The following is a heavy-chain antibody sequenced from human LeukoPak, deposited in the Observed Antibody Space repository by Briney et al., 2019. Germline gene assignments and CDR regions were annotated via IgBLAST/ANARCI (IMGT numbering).Heavy chain of an antibody. CDR3: ARGKTHLSAFDI. CDR2: ISSSGSTI. Sequence: SPGGSLRLSCAASGFTFSDYYMSWIRQAPGKGLEWVSYISSSGSTIYYADSVKGRFTISRDNAKNSLYLQMNSLRAEDTAVHYCARGKTHLSAFDIWGQGTMVTVSS. V-gene: IGHV3-11*04. J-gene: IGHJ3*02. CDR1: GFTFSDYY.